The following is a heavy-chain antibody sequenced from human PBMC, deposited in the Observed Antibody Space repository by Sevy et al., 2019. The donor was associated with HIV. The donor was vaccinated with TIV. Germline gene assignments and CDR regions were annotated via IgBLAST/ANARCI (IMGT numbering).Heavy chain of an antibody. J-gene: IGHJ3*02. V-gene: IGHV3-48*02. CDR3: ARDSGYDDAFDI. CDR1: GFTFSSYS. D-gene: IGHD6-13*01. CDR2: ISSSSSTI. Sequence: GGSLRLSCAASGFTFSSYSMNWVRQAPGKGLEWVSYISSSSSTIYYADSVKGRFTISRDNAKNSLYLQMNSLREEDTAVYYCARDSGYDDAFDIWGQGTMVTVSS.